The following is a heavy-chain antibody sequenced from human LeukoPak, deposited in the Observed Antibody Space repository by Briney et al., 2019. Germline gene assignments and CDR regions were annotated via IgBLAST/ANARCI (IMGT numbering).Heavy chain of an antibody. CDR2: ISSSSSYI. Sequence: GRSLRLSCAASGFTFSSYSMNWVRQAPGKGLEWVSSISSSSSYIYYADSVKGRFTISRDNAKNSLYLQMNSLRAEDTAVYYCAREAAAVGVDYWGQGTLVTVSS. J-gene: IGHJ4*02. V-gene: IGHV3-21*01. CDR3: AREAAAVGVDY. D-gene: IGHD6-13*01. CDR1: GFTFSSYS.